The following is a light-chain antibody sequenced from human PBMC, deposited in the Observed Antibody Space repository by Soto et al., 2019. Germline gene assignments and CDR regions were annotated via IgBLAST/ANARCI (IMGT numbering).Light chain of an antibody. CDR1: QSISTE. CDR2: SAS. V-gene: IGKV3-15*01. J-gene: IGKJ2*01. CDR3: QQGHNWPLA. Sequence: EIVMTQSPATLSVSPGERATLSCRASQSISTEFAWYQQKPGQPPRLLIYSASTRATGVPARFTGSGSGSEFTHTISGLQSEDFAVYYCQQGHNWPLAFGEGQRLEI.